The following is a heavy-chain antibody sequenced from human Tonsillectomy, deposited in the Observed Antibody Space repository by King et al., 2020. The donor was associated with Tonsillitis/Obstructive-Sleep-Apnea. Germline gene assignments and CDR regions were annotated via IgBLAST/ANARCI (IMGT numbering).Heavy chain of an antibody. CDR2: ISPYNGNT. CDR1: GYTFTTYG. D-gene: IGHD2-2*01. J-gene: IGHJ6*03. V-gene: IGHV1-18*01. CDR3: ARVPAAQSYYYYMDV. Sequence: VQLVQSGAEVEKPGASMKVSCKASGYTFTTYGISWVRQAPGQGLEWMGWISPYNGNTNYAQKLQGRVTLTTDTSTSTAYMELRSLRSDDTAVYYCARVPAAQSYYYYMDVWGKGTTVTVSS.